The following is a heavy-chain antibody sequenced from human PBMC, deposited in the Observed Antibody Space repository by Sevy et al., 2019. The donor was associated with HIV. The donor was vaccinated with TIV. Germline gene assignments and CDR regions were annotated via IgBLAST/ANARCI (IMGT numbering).Heavy chain of an antibody. CDR3: ARRSGYSRNYYYYGMDV. CDR2: ISAYNGNT. Sequence: ASVKVSCKASGYTFTSYGISWVRQAPGQGLEWMGWISAYNGNTNYAQKLQGRVTMTTDTSTSTAYMELRSLGSDDTAVYYCARRSGYSRNYYYYGMDVWGQGTTVTVSS. CDR1: GYTFTSYG. J-gene: IGHJ6*02. V-gene: IGHV1-18*04. D-gene: IGHD3-3*01.